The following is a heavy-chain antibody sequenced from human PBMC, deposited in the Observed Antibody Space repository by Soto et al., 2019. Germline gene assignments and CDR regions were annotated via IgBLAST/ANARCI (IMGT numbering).Heavy chain of an antibody. CDR3: AKVIPATRSFAY. CDR1: GGSIGNDDYS. CDR2: IYHSGTT. Sequence: SETLSLTCTVSGGSIGNDDYSWSWVRQPPGKGLEWIGYIYHSGTTYYNPSLTSRVTISVDGSNNQFSLKLTSMTAADTAVYYCAKVIPATRSFAYWGQGILVTVS. D-gene: IGHD2-15*01. V-gene: IGHV4-30-2*01. J-gene: IGHJ4*02.